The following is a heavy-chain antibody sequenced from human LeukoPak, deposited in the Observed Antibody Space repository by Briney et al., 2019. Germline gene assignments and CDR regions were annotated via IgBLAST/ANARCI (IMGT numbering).Heavy chain of an antibody. CDR3: ARHREWELLGDY. CDR1: GGSISSSSYY. Sequence: SETLSLTCTVSGGSISSSSYYWGWVRQPPGKGLEWLGSIYYSGSTHYNTSLKSRVTISVDTSKNQFSLKLSSVTAADTAVYYCARHREWELLGDYWGQGTLVTVSS. V-gene: IGHV4-39*01. J-gene: IGHJ4*02. D-gene: IGHD1-26*01. CDR2: IYYSGST.